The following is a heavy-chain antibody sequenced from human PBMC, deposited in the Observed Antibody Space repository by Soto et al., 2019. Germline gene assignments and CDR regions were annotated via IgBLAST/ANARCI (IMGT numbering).Heavy chain of an antibody. V-gene: IGHV3-23*01. D-gene: IGHD2-15*01. J-gene: IGHJ3*02. CDR2: ITADGGT. Sequence: EVQVLESGGGLVQPGGSLRLSCEGSGFTVSSHAMTWIRQAPGKGPEWVSTITADGGTYYADSVKGRFAMSRETSENTLYLRMNSVGAEDTAAYYCAPHVSCSGGSCQYDAFAIRGQGTMVTVSS. CDR3: APHVSCSGGSCQYDAFAI. CDR1: GFTVSSHA.